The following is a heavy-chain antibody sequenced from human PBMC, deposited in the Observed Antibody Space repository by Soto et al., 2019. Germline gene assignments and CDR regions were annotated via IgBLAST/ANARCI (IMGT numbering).Heavy chain of an antibody. V-gene: IGHV1-18*01. J-gene: IGHJ6*02. Sequence: GASVKVSCKASGYTFTSYGISWVRQAPGQGLEWMGWISAYNGNTNYAQKLQGRVTMTTDTSTSTAYMELRSLRSDDTAVYYCAREGGSGGYEDYYSYYGMDVWGQGTTVTVSS. CDR1: GYTFTSYG. D-gene: IGHD6-19*01. CDR2: ISAYNGNT. CDR3: AREGGSGGYEDYYSYYGMDV.